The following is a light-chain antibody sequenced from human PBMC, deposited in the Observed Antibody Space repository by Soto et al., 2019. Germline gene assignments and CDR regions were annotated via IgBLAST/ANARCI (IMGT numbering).Light chain of an antibody. V-gene: IGLV2-14*01. Sequence: QSALTQPASVSGSPGQSITISCTGTSSDVGGYNYVSWYQQHPGKAPKLMIYEVSNRPSGVSNRFSGSKSGNTASLTISGLQAEDEADYYCSSCTGSSTPYVFGTGTKLTVL. CDR3: SSCTGSSTPYV. J-gene: IGLJ1*01. CDR2: EVS. CDR1: SSDVGGYNY.